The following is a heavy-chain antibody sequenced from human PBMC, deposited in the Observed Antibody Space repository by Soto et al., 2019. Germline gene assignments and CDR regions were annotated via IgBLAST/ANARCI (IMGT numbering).Heavy chain of an antibody. CDR3: ARRTSSGWYDEYFQH. D-gene: IGHD6-19*01. CDR2: IYYSGST. J-gene: IGHJ1*01. Sequence: SETLSLTCTVSGGSISSSSYYWGWIRQPPGKGLEWIGSIYYSGSTYYNPSLKSRVTISVDTSKNQFSLKLSSVTAADTAVYYCARRTSSGWYDEYFQHWGQGTLVTVSS. V-gene: IGHV4-39*01. CDR1: GGSISSSSYY.